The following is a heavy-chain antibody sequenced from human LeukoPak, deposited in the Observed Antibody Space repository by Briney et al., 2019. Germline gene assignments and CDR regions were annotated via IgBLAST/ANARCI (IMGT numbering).Heavy chain of an antibody. CDR3: APIPDTAMVMGFDY. CDR1: GFSLSTSGMC. J-gene: IGHJ4*02. D-gene: IGHD5-18*01. CDR2: IDWDDDK. V-gene: IGHV2-70*01. Sequence: SGPALVKPTQTLTLTCTFSGFSLSTSGMCVSWIRQPPGKALEWLALIDWDDDKYYSTSLKTRLTISKDTSKNQVVLTMTNMDPVDTATYYCAPIPDTAMVMGFDYWGQGTLVTVSS.